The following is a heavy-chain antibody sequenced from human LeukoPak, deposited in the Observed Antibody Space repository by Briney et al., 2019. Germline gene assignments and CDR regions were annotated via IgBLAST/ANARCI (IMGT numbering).Heavy chain of an antibody. CDR3: AREGTSYCSSTSCYQVVNWFDP. CDR1: GYTFTSYG. D-gene: IGHD2-2*01. J-gene: IGHJ5*02. CDR2: ISAYNGNT. V-gene: IGHV1-18*01. Sequence: ASVKVSCKASGYTFTSYGISWVRQAPGQGLEWMGWISAYNGNTNYAQKLQGRVTMTTDTPTSTAYMELRSLRSDDTAVYYCAREGTSYCSSTSCYQVVNWFDPWGQGTLVTVSS.